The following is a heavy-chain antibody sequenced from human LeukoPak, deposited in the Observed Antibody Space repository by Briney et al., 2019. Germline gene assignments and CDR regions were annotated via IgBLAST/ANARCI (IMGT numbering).Heavy chain of an antibody. CDR1: GFTFSSYW. D-gene: IGHD5-18*01. J-gene: IGHJ4*02. V-gene: IGHV3-66*02. CDR2: IYSGGST. Sequence: GGSLRLSCAASGFTFSSYWMSWVRQAPGKGLEWVSVIYSGGSTYYADSVKGRFTISRDNSKNTLYLQMNSLRAEDTAVYYCARDSVSSYGYLFDYWGQGTLVTVSS. CDR3: ARDSVSSYGYLFDY.